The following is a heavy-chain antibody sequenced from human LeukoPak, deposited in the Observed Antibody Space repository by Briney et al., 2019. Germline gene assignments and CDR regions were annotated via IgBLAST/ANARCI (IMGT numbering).Heavy chain of an antibody. CDR2: ISWNSGSI. D-gene: IGHD6-19*01. J-gene: IGHJ4*02. CDR1: GFTFDDYA. V-gene: IGHV3-9*01. CDR3: AKDATYSSGWTDY. Sequence: GGSLRLSCAASGFTFDDYAMHWVRQAPGKGLEWVSGISWNSGSIGYADSVKGRFTISRDNAKNSLYLQMNSLRVEDTALYYCAKDATYSSGWTDYWGQGTLVTVSS.